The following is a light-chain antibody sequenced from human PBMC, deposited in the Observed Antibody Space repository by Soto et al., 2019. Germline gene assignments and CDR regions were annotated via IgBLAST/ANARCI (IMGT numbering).Light chain of an antibody. CDR1: QGISSY. Sequence: IQMTQSSSSLSASXXDRVPITCRASQGISSYVAWYQQKPGKAPKXXIYAASTLQSGGPSMFSGSGAGTDFTLTISCLQSEDFATYYCQQYYSYPPTFGQGTKVDIK. CDR2: AAS. V-gene: IGKV1-8*01. CDR3: QQYYSYPPT. J-gene: IGKJ1*01.